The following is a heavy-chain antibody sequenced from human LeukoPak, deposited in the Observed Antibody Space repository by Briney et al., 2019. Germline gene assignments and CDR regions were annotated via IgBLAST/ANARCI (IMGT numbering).Heavy chain of an antibody. CDR2: FNPSGGTT. V-gene: IGHV1-46*01. Sequence: ASVKVSCKAFGYTFTNYYMHWVRQAPGQGLEWMGIFNPSGGTTTFAQKFQGRVTMTRDTSTSTLYMELSSLRSEDTAVYYCARGFSDYDGTDYAFSYYWGQGTLVTVSS. CDR1: GYTFTNYY. J-gene: IGHJ4*02. D-gene: IGHD3-22*01. CDR3: ARGFSDYDGTDYAFSYY.